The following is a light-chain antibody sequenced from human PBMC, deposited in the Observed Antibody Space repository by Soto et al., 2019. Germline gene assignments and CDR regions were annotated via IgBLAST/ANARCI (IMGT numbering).Light chain of an antibody. Sequence: DIQLTQSPSFLSASVGDRFTTAGLASQGISNFLAWYQQKAGKAPKLLIYAASTLQSGVPSRFSGSGSGTECTLTITSVQPEDFATYYCQQLNYYPLTFGGGTKVDIK. CDR3: QQLNYYPLT. V-gene: IGKV1-9*01. CDR1: QGISNF. J-gene: IGKJ4*01. CDR2: AAS.